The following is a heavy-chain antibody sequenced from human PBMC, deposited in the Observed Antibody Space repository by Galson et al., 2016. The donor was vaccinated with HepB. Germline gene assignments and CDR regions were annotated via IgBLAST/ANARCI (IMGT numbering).Heavy chain of an antibody. CDR3: AIPPRLIRGVMGSYFGS. D-gene: IGHD3-10*01. CDR2: INAGNGNT. J-gene: IGHJ4*02. CDR1: GYIFTNYA. Sequence: SVKVSCKASGYIFTNYAMHWVRQAPGQRLEWMGWINAGNGNTKYSQKFQGRVTITRDTSASTAYMELSSLRSEDTAVYYCAIPPRLIRGVMGSYFGSWGQGTLVTVSS. V-gene: IGHV1-3*01.